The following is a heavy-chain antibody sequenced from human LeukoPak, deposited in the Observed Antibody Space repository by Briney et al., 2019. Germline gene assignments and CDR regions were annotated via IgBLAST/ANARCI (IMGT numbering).Heavy chain of an antibody. CDR3: ARGIYYYGSGSYYKPTYYFDY. J-gene: IGHJ4*02. CDR1: GFTFSSYG. V-gene: IGHV3-33*01. CDR2: IWYDGSNK. Sequence: GGSLRLSCAASGFTFSSYGMHWVRQAPGKGLEWVAVIWYDGSNKYYADSVKGRFTISRDNSKNTLYLQMNSLRAEDTAVYSCARGIYYYGSGSYYKPTYYFDYWGQGTLVTVSS. D-gene: IGHD3-10*01.